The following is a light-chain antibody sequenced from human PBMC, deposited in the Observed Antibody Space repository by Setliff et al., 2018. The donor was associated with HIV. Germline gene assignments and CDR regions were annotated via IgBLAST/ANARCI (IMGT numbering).Light chain of an antibody. CDR2: EVT. J-gene: IGLJ1*01. CDR3: YSYAGSSTFV. CDR1: SSDVGNYNL. V-gene: IGLV2-23*02. Sequence: QSVLTQPASVSGSPGQSITISCTGTSSDVGNYNLVSWYQQHPGKAPKLIIYEVTKRPSGVSNRFSGSKSGNTASLTISGLQADDEADYYCYSYAGSSTFVFGTGTKVTVL.